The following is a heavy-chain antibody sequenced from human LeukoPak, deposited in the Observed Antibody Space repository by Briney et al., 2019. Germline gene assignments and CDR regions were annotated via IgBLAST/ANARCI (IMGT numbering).Heavy chain of an antibody. Sequence: GGSLRLSCAASGFTFSNYEMNWVRQAPGKGLEWASYISSSGSTIYYADSVKGRFTISRDNAKNSLYLQMNSLRAEDTAVYYCAELGITMIGGVWGKGTTVTISS. J-gene: IGHJ6*04. CDR1: GFTFSNYE. CDR2: ISSSGSTI. V-gene: IGHV3-48*03. CDR3: AELGITMIGGV. D-gene: IGHD3-10*02.